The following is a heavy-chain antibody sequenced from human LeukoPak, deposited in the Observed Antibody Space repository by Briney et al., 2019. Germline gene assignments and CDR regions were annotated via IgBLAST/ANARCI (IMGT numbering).Heavy chain of an antibody. Sequence: PGGSLRLSCAASGFTFNTYWMIWVRQAPGKGLEWVANIDQGGSTKYYVDSLKGRFTISRDNAKNTLYLQMNSLRAEDTAVYYCAKDRRYSYGRTVDYWGQGTLVTVSS. J-gene: IGHJ4*02. V-gene: IGHV3-7*03. CDR2: IDQGGSTK. D-gene: IGHD5-18*01. CDR3: AKDRRYSYGRTVDY. CDR1: GFTFNTYW.